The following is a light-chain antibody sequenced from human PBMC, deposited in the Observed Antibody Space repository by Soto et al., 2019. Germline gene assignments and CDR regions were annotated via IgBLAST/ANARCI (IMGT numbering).Light chain of an antibody. CDR1: QDINIW. CDR2: KAS. Sequence: DIQMTQSPSTLSASVGYRVTITCRASQDINIWLAWYHQKPGKAPKLLIYKASTLERGVASRFIGSGSGTDFTLAISSLQPDDFATYYCPQYSSDSNTCGEGTRLDIK. CDR3: PQYSSDSNT. V-gene: IGKV1-5*03. J-gene: IGKJ2*01.